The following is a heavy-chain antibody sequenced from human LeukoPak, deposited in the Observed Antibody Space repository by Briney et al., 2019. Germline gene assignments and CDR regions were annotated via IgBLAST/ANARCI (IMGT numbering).Heavy chain of an antibody. D-gene: IGHD3-16*01. Sequence: SETLSLTCTVSGGSISSGDYYWSWIRQPPGKGLEWIGYIYNSGSTNYNPSLKSRVTMSVDASKNQFSLKLSSVAAADTAVYYCARVGDYALKDWGQGTLVTVSS. J-gene: IGHJ4*02. CDR3: ARVGDYALKD. CDR1: GGSISSGDYY. CDR2: IYNSGST. V-gene: IGHV4-61*08.